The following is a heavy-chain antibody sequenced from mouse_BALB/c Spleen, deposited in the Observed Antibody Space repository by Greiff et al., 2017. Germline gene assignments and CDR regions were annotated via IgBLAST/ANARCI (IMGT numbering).Heavy chain of an antibody. CDR3: AREGGLRAFDY. Sequence: QVQLQQSGAELVRPGSSVKISCKASGYAFSSYWMNWVKQRPGQGLEWIGQIYPGDGDTNYNGKFKGKATLTADKSSSTAYMQLSSLTSEDSAVYFCAREGGLRAFDYWGQGTTLTVSS. CDR2: IYPGDGDT. D-gene: IGHD2-4*01. J-gene: IGHJ2*01. V-gene: IGHV1-80*01. CDR1: GYAFSSYW.